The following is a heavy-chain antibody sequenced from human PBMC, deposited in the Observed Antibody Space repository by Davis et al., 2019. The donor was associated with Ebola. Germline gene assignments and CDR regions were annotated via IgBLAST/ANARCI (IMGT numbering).Heavy chain of an antibody. D-gene: IGHD2-15*01. CDR3: ARDSGGNSDDWFDP. Sequence: ASVKVSCKASGYTFTGYYMYWVRQAPGQGLEWMGWINPNSGGTNYAQRFQGRVTMTRDTSISTAYMDLSRLRSDDTAVYYCARDSGGNSDDWFDPWGQGTLVTVSS. V-gene: IGHV1-2*02. J-gene: IGHJ5*02. CDR2: INPNSGGT. CDR1: GYTFTGYY.